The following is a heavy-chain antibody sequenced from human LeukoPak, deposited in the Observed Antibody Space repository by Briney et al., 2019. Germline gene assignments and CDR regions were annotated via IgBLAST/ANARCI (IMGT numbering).Heavy chain of an antibody. Sequence: SETLSLTCAVYGWSFNDYYWNWIRQPPGKGLEWIVEINARGGTNYNPSLKSRVTISVDTSKKQFSLRFTSTIAADTAVYYCVRGQVPAARGYNWFDPWGQGTLVTVSS. D-gene: IGHD2-2*01. V-gene: IGHV4-34*01. CDR1: GWSFNDYY. CDR3: VRGQVPAARGYNWFDP. CDR2: INARGGT. J-gene: IGHJ5*02.